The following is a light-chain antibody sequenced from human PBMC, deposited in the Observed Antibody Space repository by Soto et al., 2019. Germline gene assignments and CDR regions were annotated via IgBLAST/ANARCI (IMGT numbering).Light chain of an antibody. Sequence: DIQMTQSPSTLSASLGDRVTITCRASQSISNWLAWYQQKPGKAPKLLIYKASSLESGVPSRFSGSGSGTEFTLAISSLQPDDFATYYCQQYNSYSTFGQGTKVDI. CDR2: KAS. CDR3: QQYNSYST. CDR1: QSISNW. V-gene: IGKV1-5*03. J-gene: IGKJ1*01.